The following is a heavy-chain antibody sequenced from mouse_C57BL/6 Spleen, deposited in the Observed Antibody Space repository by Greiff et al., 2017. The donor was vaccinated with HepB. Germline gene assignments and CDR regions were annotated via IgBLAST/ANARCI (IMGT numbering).Heavy chain of an antibody. D-gene: IGHD1-1*01. J-gene: IGHJ1*03. CDR3: ARRRGSSYWYFDV. CDR2: INPSNGGT. Sequence: QVHVKQPGTELVKPGASVKLSCKASGYTFTSYWMHWVKQRPGQGLEWIGNINPSNGGTNYNEKFKSKATLTVDKSSSTAYMQLSSLTSEDSAVYYCARRRGSSYWYFDVWGTGTTVTVSS. V-gene: IGHV1-53*01. CDR1: GYTFTSYW.